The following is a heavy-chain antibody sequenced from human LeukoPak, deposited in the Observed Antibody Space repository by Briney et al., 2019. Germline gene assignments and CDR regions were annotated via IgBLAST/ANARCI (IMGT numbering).Heavy chain of an antibody. D-gene: IGHD1-26*01. CDR2: ISGSADIT. Sequence: GGSLRLSCAASGFTFATYAMSWVRQPPGKGLEWVSSISGSADITYYADSVKGRFTISRDNSKNTLYLQMNSLRAEDTAVYYCARISGSYVFDYWGQGTLVTVSS. J-gene: IGHJ4*02. CDR3: ARISGSYVFDY. CDR1: GFTFATYA. V-gene: IGHV3-23*01.